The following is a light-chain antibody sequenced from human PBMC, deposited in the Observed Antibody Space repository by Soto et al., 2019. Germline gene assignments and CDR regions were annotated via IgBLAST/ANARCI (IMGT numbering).Light chain of an antibody. CDR1: QSVRSTY. J-gene: IGKJ4*01. CDR2: GAS. CDR3: QQYASSPLT. Sequence: EIVLTQSPGTLSLSSGERATLSCRASQSVRSTYLAWYQQKPGQAPRLLIYGASSRATGIPDRFSGSGSGTDFTLTISRLEPEDVAVYYCQQYASSPLTFGGGTKVEIK. V-gene: IGKV3-20*01.